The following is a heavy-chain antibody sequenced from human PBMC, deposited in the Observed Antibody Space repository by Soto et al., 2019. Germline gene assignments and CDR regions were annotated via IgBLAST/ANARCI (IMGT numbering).Heavy chain of an antibody. Sequence: ASVKVSCKASGYTFMSYPLHWVRQAPGQRPEWMGWINAGDDITQFSQKLQGRVTMTTDTSTSTAYMELRSLRSDDAAVYYCARDPVGGNWFDPWGQGTLVTVSS. CDR3: ARDPVGGNWFDP. CDR2: INAGDDIT. CDR1: GYTFMSYP. D-gene: IGHD1-26*01. J-gene: IGHJ5*02. V-gene: IGHV1-3*01.